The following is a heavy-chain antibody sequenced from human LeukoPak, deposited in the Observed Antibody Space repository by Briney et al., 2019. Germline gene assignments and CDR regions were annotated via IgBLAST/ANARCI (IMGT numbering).Heavy chain of an antibody. Sequence: GASVKVSCKASGYTFTSYGLTWVRQAPGQGLEWMGWISAYNGHTKYPQKLQGRVTMTTDTSTSTAYMELRSLKSDDTAVYYCASLKNYYDSSGYLVTDAFDIWGQGTMVTVSS. CDR1: GYTFTSYG. CDR2: ISAYNGHT. J-gene: IGHJ3*02. D-gene: IGHD3-22*01. V-gene: IGHV1-18*01. CDR3: ASLKNYYDSSGYLVTDAFDI.